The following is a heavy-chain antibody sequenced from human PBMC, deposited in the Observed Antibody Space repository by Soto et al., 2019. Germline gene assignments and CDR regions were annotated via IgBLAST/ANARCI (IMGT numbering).Heavy chain of an antibody. CDR1: GFTFSGSA. Sequence: GGSLRLSCAASGFTFSGSAMHWVRQASGKGLEWVGRIRSKANSYATAYAASVKGRFTISRDDSKNTAYLQMNSLKTEDTAVYYCTRWRYYYGSGSYPYYFDYWGQGTLVTXSS. V-gene: IGHV3-73*01. J-gene: IGHJ4*02. CDR2: IRSKANSYAT. CDR3: TRWRYYYGSGSYPYYFDY. D-gene: IGHD3-10*01.